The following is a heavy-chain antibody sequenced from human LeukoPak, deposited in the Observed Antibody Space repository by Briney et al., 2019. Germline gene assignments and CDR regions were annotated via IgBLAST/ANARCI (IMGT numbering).Heavy chain of an antibody. Sequence: SETLSLTCTVSGGSISSYYWSWIRQPPGKGLEWIGYIYYSGSTNYNPSLKSRVTISVDTSKNQFSLKLSSVTAADTAVYYCARGVEGYYDFWSGPKDGMYYYYMDVWGKGTTVTVSS. CDR2: IYYSGST. V-gene: IGHV4-59*08. CDR3: ARGVEGYYDFWSGPKDGMYYYYMDV. CDR1: GGSISSYY. D-gene: IGHD3-3*01. J-gene: IGHJ6*03.